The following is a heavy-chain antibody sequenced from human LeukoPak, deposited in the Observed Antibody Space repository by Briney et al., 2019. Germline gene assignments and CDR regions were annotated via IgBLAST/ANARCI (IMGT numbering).Heavy chain of an antibody. J-gene: IGHJ4*02. CDR1: GFTFNDYY. V-gene: IGHV3-11*01. Sequence: PGGSLRLSCAASGFTFNDYYMRWIRQAPGKGLEWVSYISSSGSTIYYADSVKGRITIYRDNAKNSLYLQMNSLRAEDTAGYYCARELAYCGGDCYTNWGQGTLVTVPS. CDR2: ISSSGSTI. D-gene: IGHD2-21*02. CDR3: ARELAYCGGDCYTN.